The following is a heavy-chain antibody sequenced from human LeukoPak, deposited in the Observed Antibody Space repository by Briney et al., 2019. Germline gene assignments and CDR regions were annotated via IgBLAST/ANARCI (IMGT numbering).Heavy chain of an antibody. J-gene: IGHJ3*02. Sequence: GGSLRLSCAASGFTFSSYAMSWVRQAPGKGLEWVSAISGSGGSTYYADSVKGRFTISRDNAKNSLYLQMNSLRAEDTAVYYCARDIYGDYEAFDIWGQGTMVTVSS. CDR2: ISGSGGST. CDR1: GFTFSSYA. D-gene: IGHD4-17*01. CDR3: ARDIYGDYEAFDI. V-gene: IGHV3-23*01.